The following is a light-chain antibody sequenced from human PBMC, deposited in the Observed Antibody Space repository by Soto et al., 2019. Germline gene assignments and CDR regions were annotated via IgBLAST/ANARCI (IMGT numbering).Light chain of an antibody. Sequence: DIQMTQSPSSLSASVGDRVTITCRASQSISSYLNWYQQKPGKAPKLLIYAASSLQSGLPSRFSGSGSGTDFTLIISSLQPEDFATYYCQQSYSTPPTFGGGTKVEIK. CDR3: QQSYSTPPT. CDR2: AAS. V-gene: IGKV1-39*01. J-gene: IGKJ4*01. CDR1: QSISSY.